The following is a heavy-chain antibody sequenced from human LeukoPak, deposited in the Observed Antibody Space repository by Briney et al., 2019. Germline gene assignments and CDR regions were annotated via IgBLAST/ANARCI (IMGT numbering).Heavy chain of an antibody. D-gene: IGHD5-18*01. J-gene: IGHJ4*02. CDR3: ARPLGYSYGISPLDY. CDR1: GGSISSYY. V-gene: IGHV4-59*12. Sequence: PSETLSLTCTVSGGSISSYYWSWIRQPPGKGLEWIGYIYYSGSTNYNPSLKSRVTISVDTSKNQFSLKLSSVTAADTAVYYCARPLGYSYGISPLDYWGQGTLVTVSS. CDR2: IYYSGST.